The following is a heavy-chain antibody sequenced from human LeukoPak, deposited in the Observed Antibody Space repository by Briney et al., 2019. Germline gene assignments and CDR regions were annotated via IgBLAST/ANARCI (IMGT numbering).Heavy chain of an antibody. CDR3: AKGGAVSSKSITVVRGTRKYSYYMDV. CDR2: ISGSGGST. Sequence: GGTLRLSCAASGFTFSSYGMSWVRQAPGKGLEWVSAISGSGGSTYYADSVKGRFTISRDNSKNTLYLQMNSLRVEDTAVYYCAKGGAVSSKSITVVRGTRKYSYYMDVWGKGTTVTISS. D-gene: IGHD3-10*01. CDR1: GFTFSSYG. J-gene: IGHJ6*03. V-gene: IGHV3-23*01.